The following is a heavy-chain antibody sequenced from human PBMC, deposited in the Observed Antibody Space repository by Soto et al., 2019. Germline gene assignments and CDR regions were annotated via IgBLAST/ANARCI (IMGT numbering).Heavy chain of an antibody. V-gene: IGHV1-18*01. CDR3: ARDRPFPYSSGIPHAFDI. CDR1: GYTFTSYG. D-gene: IGHD6-19*01. J-gene: IGHJ3*02. Sequence: ASVKVSCKASGYTFTSYGISWVRQAPGQGLEWMGWISAYNGNTNYAQKLQGRVTMTTDTSTSTAYMELRSLRSDDTAVYYCARDRPFPYSSGIPHAFDIWGQGTMVTVSS. CDR2: ISAYNGNT.